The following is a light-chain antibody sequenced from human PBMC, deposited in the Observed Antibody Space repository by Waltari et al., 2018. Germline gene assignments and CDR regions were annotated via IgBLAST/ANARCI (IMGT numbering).Light chain of an antibody. V-gene: IGKV3D-20*02. CDR1: QSVSDNY. CDR3: QQRTKWPLT. CDR2: DAS. Sequence: EIVLTQSPGTLSLSPGERATLSCRASQSVSDNYLAWYQQKPGQAPRLLIYDASSRATGIPDRFSGSGSGTDFSLSISSLEPEDFAVYYCQQRTKWPLTFGGGTKVEIK. J-gene: IGKJ4*01.